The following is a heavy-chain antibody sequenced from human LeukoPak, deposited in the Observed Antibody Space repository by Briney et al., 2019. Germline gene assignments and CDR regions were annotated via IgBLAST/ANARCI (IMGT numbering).Heavy chain of an antibody. CDR1: GGSISTSNYY. D-gene: IGHD3-10*01. CDR3: ARSIRGGWFDP. V-gene: IGHV4-61*05. Sequence: SETLSLTCTVSGGSISTSNYYWGWIRQPPGKRLEWIGYIYYSGSTNYSGYTNYNPSLKSRVTISIDTSKNQFSLNLSSVTAADTAVYYCARSIRGGWFDPWGQGTLVTVSS. CDR2: IYYSGST. J-gene: IGHJ5*02.